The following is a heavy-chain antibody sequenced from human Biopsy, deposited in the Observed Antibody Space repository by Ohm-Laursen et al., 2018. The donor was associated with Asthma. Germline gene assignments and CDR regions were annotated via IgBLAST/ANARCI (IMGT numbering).Heavy chain of an antibody. CDR2: MSYDGSIK. CDR3: ARGLDYSGRSGFDY. V-gene: IGHV3-33*05. CDR1: GFTFSSYG. D-gene: IGHD3-10*01. J-gene: IGHJ4*02. Sequence: SLRLSCSASGFTFSSYGMDWVRQAPGKGLEWVALMSYDGSIKDYADSVKGRFTISRGNSMNTLYLHMNSLRVEDTAVYYCARGLDYSGRSGFDYWGQGTLVTVSS.